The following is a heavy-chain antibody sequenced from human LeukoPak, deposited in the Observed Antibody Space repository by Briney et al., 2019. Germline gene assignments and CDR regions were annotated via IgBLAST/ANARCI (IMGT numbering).Heavy chain of an antibody. Sequence: ASVKVSCKASGYTFTRYGISWVRQAPGQGLEWMGWISAYNGNTNYAQKLQGRVTMTTDTSTSTAYMELRSLRSDDTAVYYCARALPKRITIFSGPHKNYYYYGMDVWGQGTTVTVSS. D-gene: IGHD3-9*01. CDR3: ARALPKRITIFSGPHKNYYYYGMDV. V-gene: IGHV1-18*01. CDR1: GYTFTRYG. CDR2: ISAYNGNT. J-gene: IGHJ6*02.